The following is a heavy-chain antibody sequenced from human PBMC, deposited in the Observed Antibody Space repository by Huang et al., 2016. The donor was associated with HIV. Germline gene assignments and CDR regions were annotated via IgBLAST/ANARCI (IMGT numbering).Heavy chain of an antibody. J-gene: IGHJ3*02. V-gene: IGHV5-51*03. Sequence: EVQLVQSGAEVKRPGESLKISCKGSRYNFAGYWIGWVRQMPGKGLEWMGIIYFDYSDARYSPAVQGQVTISADTSLYSSYLQWTSLRASDTAIFYCARRRRGGFDIWGQGTLVTVSS. CDR2: IYFDYSDA. CDR3: ARRRRGGFDI. CDR1: RYNFAGYW. D-gene: IGHD2-15*01.